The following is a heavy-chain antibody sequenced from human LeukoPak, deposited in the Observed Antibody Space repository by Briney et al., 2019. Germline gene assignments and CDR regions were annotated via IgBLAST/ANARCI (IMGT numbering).Heavy chain of an antibody. V-gene: IGHV3-30-3*01. CDR2: ISYDGSNK. CDR1: GFTFSSYA. CDR3: ARWRSSTSDNQPYYFDY. D-gene: IGHD2-2*01. Sequence: GGSLRLSCAASGFTFSSYAMHWVRQAPGKGLEWVAVISYDGSNKYYADSVKGRFTISRDNSKNTLYLQMNSLRAEDTAVYYCARWRSSTSDNQPYYFDYWGQGTLVTVSS. J-gene: IGHJ4*02.